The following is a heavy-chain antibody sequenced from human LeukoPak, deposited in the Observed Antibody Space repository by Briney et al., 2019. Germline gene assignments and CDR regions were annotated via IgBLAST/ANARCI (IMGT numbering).Heavy chain of an antibody. Sequence: GGSLRLSCAASGFNFSSYGMHWVRQAPGKGLEWVAFIRYDGSNKYYADSVKGRFTISRDNAKNSLYLQMNSLRAEDTAVYYYARVVSGYRPLDYWGQGTLVTVSS. J-gene: IGHJ4*02. CDR1: GFNFSSYG. CDR3: ARVVSGYRPLDY. V-gene: IGHV3-30*02. D-gene: IGHD3-22*01. CDR2: IRYDGSNK.